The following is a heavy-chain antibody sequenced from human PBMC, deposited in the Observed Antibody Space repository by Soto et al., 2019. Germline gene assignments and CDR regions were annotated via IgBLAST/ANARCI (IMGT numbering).Heavy chain of an antibody. D-gene: IGHD6-13*01. CDR1: GGTFSSYA. V-gene: IGHV1-69*13. CDR3: ARDPLRAAAGHLYDYCYGMDV. J-gene: IGHJ6*02. CDR2: IIPIFGTA. Sequence: SVKVSCKASGGTFSSYAISWVRQAPGQGLEWIGGIIPIFGTANYAQKFQGRVTITADESTSTAYMELSSLRSEDTAVYYCARDPLRAAAGHLYDYCYGMDVWGQGTTVTVSS.